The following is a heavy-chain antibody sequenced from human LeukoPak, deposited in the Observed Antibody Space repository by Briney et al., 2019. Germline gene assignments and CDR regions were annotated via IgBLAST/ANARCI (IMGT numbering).Heavy chain of an antibody. V-gene: IGHV3-21*01. CDR3: ARDNWNDAPGGFDP. J-gene: IGHJ5*02. CDR2: ITRSSTST. CDR1: GFTFSSYS. Sequence: GGSLRLSCAASGFTFSSYSMNWVRQAPGKGLEWVSSITRSSTSTYYTDSVRGRFTISRDNAKNSLYLQMNSLRAEDTAVYYCARDNWNDAPGGFDPWGQGTLVTVSS. D-gene: IGHD1-20*01.